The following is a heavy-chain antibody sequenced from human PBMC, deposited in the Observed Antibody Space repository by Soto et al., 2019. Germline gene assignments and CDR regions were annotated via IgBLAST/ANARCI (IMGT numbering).Heavy chain of an antibody. V-gene: IGHV3-23*01. J-gene: IGHJ6*02. CDR2: ISGSGGST. D-gene: IGHD6-13*01. Sequence: GGSLRLSCAASGFTFSSYAMSWVRQAPGKGLEWVSAISGSGGSTYYADSVKGRFTISRDNSKNTLYLQTNSLRAEDTAVYYCAKELVDSRDGSWYYYGMDVWGQGTTVTVSS. CDR1: GFTFSSYA. CDR3: AKELVDSRDGSWYYYGMDV.